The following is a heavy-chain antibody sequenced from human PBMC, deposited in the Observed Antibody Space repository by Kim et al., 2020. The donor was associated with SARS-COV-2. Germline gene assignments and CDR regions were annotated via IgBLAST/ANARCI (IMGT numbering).Heavy chain of an antibody. D-gene: IGHD3-16*02. CDR3: ARDLGGDYVWGSYRPDY. Sequence: GGSLRLSCAASGFTFSSYAMHWVRQAPGKGLEWVAVISYDGSNKYYADSVKGRFTISRDNSKNTLYLQMNSLRAEDTAVYYCARDLGGDYVWGSYRPDYWGQGTLVTVSS. J-gene: IGHJ4*02. CDR2: ISYDGSNK. CDR1: GFTFSSYA. V-gene: IGHV3-30*04.